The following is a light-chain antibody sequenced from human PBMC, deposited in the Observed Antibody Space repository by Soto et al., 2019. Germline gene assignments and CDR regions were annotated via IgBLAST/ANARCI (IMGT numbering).Light chain of an antibody. Sequence: DIQMTQSPSTLSASVGDRVTITCRASQSISSWLAWYQQKPGKAPKLLIYKASSLESGVPCRFSGSGSGTEFTLTISSLQPDDFATYYCQQYNSYWTFGQGTKVEIK. J-gene: IGKJ1*01. V-gene: IGKV1-5*03. CDR3: QQYNSYWT. CDR2: KAS. CDR1: QSISSW.